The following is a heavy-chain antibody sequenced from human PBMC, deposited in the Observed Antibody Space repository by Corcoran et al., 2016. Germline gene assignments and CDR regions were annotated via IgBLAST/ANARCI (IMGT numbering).Heavy chain of an antibody. D-gene: IGHD2-15*01. CDR2: INHSGTS. Sequence: QVQLQQWGAGLLKPSETLSLTCTVYGGSFNYYYWTWIRQPPGRGLEWIGEINHSGTSNYIPSLKSRVTMSVDTSKNQFSLRLSSVTAADTAVYYCARGAYCSGGTCHGTFDIWGQGTMVTVSS. V-gene: IGHV4-34*01. J-gene: IGHJ3*02. CDR1: GGSFNYYY. CDR3: ARGAYCSGGTCHGTFDI.